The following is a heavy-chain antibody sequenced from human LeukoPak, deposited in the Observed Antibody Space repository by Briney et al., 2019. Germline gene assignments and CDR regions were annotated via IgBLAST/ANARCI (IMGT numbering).Heavy chain of an antibody. J-gene: IGHJ4*02. Sequence: GGSLELPWPAPGSPFGTLARSGFGQAPGKGLGWVSAISGSGVSTYYADSVKGRSTISRDTSKNTLYLQMNSLRAEDTAVYYCAKGRIAAAGDFDYWGQGTLVAVSS. D-gene: IGHD6-13*01. CDR1: GSPFGTLA. V-gene: IGHV3-23*01. CDR3: AKGRIAAAGDFDY. CDR2: ISGSGVST.